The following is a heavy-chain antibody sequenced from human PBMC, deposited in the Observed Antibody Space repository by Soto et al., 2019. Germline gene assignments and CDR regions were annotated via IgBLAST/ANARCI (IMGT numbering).Heavy chain of an antibody. V-gene: IGHV1-69*12. CDR3: ARVRVRVLEWLGSEG. Sequence: QVQLVQSGAEVKKPGSSVKVSCKASGGTFSSYAFSWVRQAPGQGLEWMGGIIPIFGTANYAQKFQGRVTITADESTSTAYMELSSLRSEATAVYYCARVRVRVLEWLGSEGWGQGTLVTVSS. D-gene: IGHD3-3*01. J-gene: IGHJ4*02. CDR2: IIPIFGTA. CDR1: GGTFSSYA.